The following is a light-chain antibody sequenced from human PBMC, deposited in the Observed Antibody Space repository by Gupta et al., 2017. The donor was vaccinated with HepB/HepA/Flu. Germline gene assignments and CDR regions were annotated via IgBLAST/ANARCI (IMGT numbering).Light chain of an antibody. CDR1: SGINVGTYS. CDR3: LIWHSSAWV. V-gene: IGLV5-45*02. CDR2: YKSDSDK. J-gene: IGLJ3*02. Sequence: LTCTLRSGINVGTYSIYWYQQKPGSPPQYLLRYKSDSDKQQGSGVPSRFSGSKDASANAGILLISGLQSEDEADYYCLIWHSSAWVFGGGTKLTVL.